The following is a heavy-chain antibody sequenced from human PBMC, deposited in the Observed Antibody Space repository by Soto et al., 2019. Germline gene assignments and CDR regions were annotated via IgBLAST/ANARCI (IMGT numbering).Heavy chain of an antibody. Sequence: QVQLLQSGAEVKKPGASVKVSCKASGYRFTTYGITWVRLAPGQGLEWLGGISTYNGNTDYAQNLQDRVTMTTATSTSTAYMEVTSLTSDDTAVYYCARRLGTNGLDVWGQGTTVTVSS. CDR3: ARRLGTNGLDV. J-gene: IGHJ6*02. CDR2: ISTYNGNT. D-gene: IGHD3-16*01. V-gene: IGHV1-18*04. CDR1: GYRFTTYG.